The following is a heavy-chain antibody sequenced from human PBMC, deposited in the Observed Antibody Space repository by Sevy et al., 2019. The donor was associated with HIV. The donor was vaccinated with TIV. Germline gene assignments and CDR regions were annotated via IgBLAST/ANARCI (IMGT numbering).Heavy chain of an antibody. CDR2: IYSSGST. CDR3: ARGRYSSGWFDAFDI. D-gene: IGHD6-19*01. CDR1: GGSISSYY. Sequence: SETLSLTCTVPGGSISSYYWSWIRQPAGKGLEWIVRIYSSGSTNYNPSLKSRVTMSVDTSKNHFSLKLRSVSAADTAVYYCARGRYSSGWFDAFDIWGQGTMVTVSS. J-gene: IGHJ3*02. V-gene: IGHV4-4*07.